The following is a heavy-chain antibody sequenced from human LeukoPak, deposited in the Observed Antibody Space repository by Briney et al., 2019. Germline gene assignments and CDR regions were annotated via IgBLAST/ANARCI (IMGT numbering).Heavy chain of an antibody. D-gene: IGHD3-16*02. Sequence: ASVRVSCKASGYTLTSYATHWVRQAPGQRLEWMGWINAGNGNTKYSQKSWGGVTTTTDTSASTAYMELSSQKTGDTAVYNCASPYDYVWGSYRYTLDYWGQGTLVTVSS. CDR3: ASPYDYVWGSYRYTLDY. J-gene: IGHJ4*02. CDR2: INAGNGNT. CDR1: GYTLTSYA. V-gene: IGHV1-3*01.